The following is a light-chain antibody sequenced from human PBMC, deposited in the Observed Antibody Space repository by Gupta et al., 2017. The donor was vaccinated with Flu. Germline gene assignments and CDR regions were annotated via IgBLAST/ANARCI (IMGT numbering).Light chain of an antibody. V-gene: IGKV3-15*01. CDR3: QQYNNSSPFT. CDR2: HAS. J-gene: IGKJ4*01. Sequence: ELVMTQSPATLSVSPGERATLSCRASLGVNNNLAWYQQQPGQAPRLLIYHASTRANGSPARFIGSGYYTTCTVIINSGQPQDFSVYDCQQYNNSSPFTFGRGTKVEIK. CDR1: LGVNNN.